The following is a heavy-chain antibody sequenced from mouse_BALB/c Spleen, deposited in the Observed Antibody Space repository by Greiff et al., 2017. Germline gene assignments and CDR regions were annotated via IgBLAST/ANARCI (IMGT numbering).Heavy chain of an antibody. V-gene: IGHV6-6*02. CDR2: IRLKSNNYAT. D-gene: IGHD2-4*01. J-gene: IGHJ4*01. Sequence: EVKLEESGGGLVQPGGSMKLSCVASGFTFSNYWMNWVRQSPEKGLEWVAEIRLKSNNYATHYAESVKGRFTISRDDSKSSVYLQMNNLRAEDTGIYYCTKTMIRRAMDYWGQGTSVTVSS. CDR3: TKTMIRRAMDY. CDR1: GFTFSNYW.